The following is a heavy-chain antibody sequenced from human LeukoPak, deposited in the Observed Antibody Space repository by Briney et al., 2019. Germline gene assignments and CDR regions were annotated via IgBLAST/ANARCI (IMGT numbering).Heavy chain of an antibody. V-gene: IGHV3-7*01. Sequence: GGSLRLSCAASGFPFSSYWMSWVRQAPGKGLEWVANIKQDGSEKYYVDSVKGRFTISRDNAKNSLYLQMNSLRGGDTAVYYCARRSRPITMGRGPGAFDIWGQGTMVTVSS. CDR3: ARRSRPITMGRGPGAFDI. CDR1: GFPFSSYW. CDR2: IKQDGSEK. D-gene: IGHD3-10*01. J-gene: IGHJ3*02.